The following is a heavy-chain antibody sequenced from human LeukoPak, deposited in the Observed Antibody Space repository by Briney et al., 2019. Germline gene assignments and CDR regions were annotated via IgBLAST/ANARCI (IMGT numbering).Heavy chain of an antibody. CDR3: AKDPSTFLEWLHGWFDP. V-gene: IGHV3-23*01. Sequence: GGSLRLSCAASGFTFSSYAMSWVRQAPGKGLEWVSAISGSGGSTYYADSVKGRFTISRDNSKNTLYLQMNSLRAEDTAVYYCAKDPSTFLEWLHGWFDPWGQGTLVTVSS. D-gene: IGHD3-3*01. J-gene: IGHJ5*02. CDR1: GFTFSSYA. CDR2: ISGSGGST.